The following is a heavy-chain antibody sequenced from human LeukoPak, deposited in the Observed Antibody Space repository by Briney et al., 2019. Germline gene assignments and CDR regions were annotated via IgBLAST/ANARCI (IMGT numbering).Heavy chain of an antibody. CDR2: IYYNGST. D-gene: IGHD2-15*01. CDR1: GGSISSTIYH. J-gene: IGHJ5*02. CDR3: ARHEYYCSGGSCYSSNWFDP. Sequence: SETLSLTCTVSGGSISSTIYHWGWLRQPPGKGLEWIGSIYYNGSTYYNPSLKSRVTISVDTSKNQFSVKLNSVTAADTAVYYCARHEYYCSGGSCYSSNWFDPWGQGTLVTVSS. V-gene: IGHV4-39*01.